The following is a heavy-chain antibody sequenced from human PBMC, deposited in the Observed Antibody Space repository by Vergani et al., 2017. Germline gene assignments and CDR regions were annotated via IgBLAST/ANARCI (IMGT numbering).Heavy chain of an antibody. Sequence: QVQLQESGPGLVKPSQTLSLTCTVSGGSIGSVAHYWTWIRQHPGKGMEWIGYIYQSGTTYYNPSLKSRLTISVDKSKNQFSLRLNSVTAADTAMYYCARVVGTSSYWFDPWSQGTLVIVSS. CDR2: IYQSGTT. J-gene: IGHJ5*02. CDR1: GGSIGSVAHY. CDR3: ARVVGTSSYWFDP. D-gene: IGHD2-2*01. V-gene: IGHV4-31*03.